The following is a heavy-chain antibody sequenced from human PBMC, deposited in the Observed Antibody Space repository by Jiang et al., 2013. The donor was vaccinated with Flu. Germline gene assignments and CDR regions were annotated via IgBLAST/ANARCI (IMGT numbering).Heavy chain of an antibody. D-gene: IGHD6-19*01. CDR3: AKHVMIAVAGTNFDS. Sequence: VQLLESGGGLVQPGGSLRLSCAASGFTFSSYAMSWVRQAPGKGLEWVSAISGGGGNTYYVDSVKGRFTISRDNSKNTVYLQMNSLRGEDTAIYYCAKHVMIAVAGTNFDSWGQGTLVTVSS. J-gene: IGHJ4*02. CDR1: GFTFSSYA. CDR2: ISGGGGNT. V-gene: IGHV3-23*01.